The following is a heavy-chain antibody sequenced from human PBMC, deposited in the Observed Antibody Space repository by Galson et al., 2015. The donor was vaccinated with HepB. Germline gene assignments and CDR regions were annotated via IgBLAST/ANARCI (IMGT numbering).Heavy chain of an antibody. CDR3: AKLLGSWFYKNAGKNWFDP. J-gene: IGHJ5*02. CDR2: ISGSGGST. CDR1: GFTFSSYA. D-gene: IGHD6-13*01. V-gene: IGHV3-23*01. Sequence: SLRLSCAASGFTFSSYAMSWVRQAPGKGLEWVSAISGSGGSTYYADSVKGRFTISRDNSKNTLYLQMNSLRAEDTAVYYCAKLLGSWFYKNAGKNWFDPWGQGTLVTVSS.